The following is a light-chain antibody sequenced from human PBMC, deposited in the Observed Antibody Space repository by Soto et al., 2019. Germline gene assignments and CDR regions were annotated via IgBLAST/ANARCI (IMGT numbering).Light chain of an antibody. CDR1: QSLLHTNGYSY. Sequence: LVMTQSPLSLPVTPGEPASISCRSSQSLLHTNGYSYLDWYLQKPGQSPQLLIYLGSNRASGVPDRFSGSGSGTDFTLKISRVEAADVGVYYCMQALQAWTFGQGTKVEIK. CDR3: MQALQAWT. CDR2: LGS. V-gene: IGKV2-28*01. J-gene: IGKJ1*01.